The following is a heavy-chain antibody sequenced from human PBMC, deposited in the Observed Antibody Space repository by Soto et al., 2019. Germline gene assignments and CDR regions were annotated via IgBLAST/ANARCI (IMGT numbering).Heavy chain of an antibody. J-gene: IGHJ6*03. V-gene: IGHV1-18*01. CDR2: ISAYNGNT. CDR3: ARNELSPYYYYCMDV. CDR1: GYTFTSYG. Sequence: QVQLVQSGAEVKKPGASVKVSCKASGYTFTSYGISWVRQAPGQGLEWMGWISAYNGNTNYAQKLQGRVTMTTDASTSTAYMELRILRSDDTAVYYCARNELSPYYYYCMDVWGKGTTVTVSS. D-gene: IGHD1-26*01.